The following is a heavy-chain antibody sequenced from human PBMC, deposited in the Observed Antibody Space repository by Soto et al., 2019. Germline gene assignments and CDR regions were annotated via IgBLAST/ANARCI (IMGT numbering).Heavy chain of an antibody. V-gene: IGHV3-21*06. CDR2: LSITTNYI. CDR3: ARESETLTSNSEY. J-gene: IGHJ4*02. CDR1: GFTFTRDS. D-gene: IGHD1-7*01. Sequence: WGSLRLSCVASGFTFTRDSMNWVRQGPGKGLEWVSSLSITTNYIYYGDPMKGRFTISRDNAKNSLYLEMNSLRAEDTAVYYCARESETLTSNSEYWGQG.